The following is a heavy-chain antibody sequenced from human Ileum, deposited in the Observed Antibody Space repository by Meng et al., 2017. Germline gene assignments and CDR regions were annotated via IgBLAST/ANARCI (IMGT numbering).Heavy chain of an antibody. J-gene: IGHJ4*02. D-gene: IGHD3-10*01. CDR3: ARGAYLGSGYYFDY. CDR2: IYYSGST. CDR1: GGSMRSGDNY. Sequence: QVQLQESGPGRVNRAQTLSLTGSSSGGSMRSGDNYWSWIRQPPGKGLEWIGYIYYSGSTYYTPSLKSRVIMSVDTSANRFSLNLNSVTAADTAVYFCARGAYLGSGYYFDYWGQGALVTVSS. V-gene: IGHV4-30-4*01.